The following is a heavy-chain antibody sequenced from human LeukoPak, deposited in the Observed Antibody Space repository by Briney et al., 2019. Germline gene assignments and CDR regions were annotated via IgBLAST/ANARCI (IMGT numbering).Heavy chain of an antibody. V-gene: IGHV3-30-3*01. D-gene: IGHD2-2*01. CDR1: GFTFSSYA. J-gene: IGHJ4*02. CDR2: ISYDGSNK. CDR3: ARGVVVPAASIIPGDY. Sequence: PGGSLRLSCAASGFTFSSYAMSWVRQAPGKGLEWVAVISYDGSNKYYADSVKGRFTISRDNSKNTLYLQMNSLRAEDTAVYYCARGVVVPAASIIPGDYWGQGTLVTVSS.